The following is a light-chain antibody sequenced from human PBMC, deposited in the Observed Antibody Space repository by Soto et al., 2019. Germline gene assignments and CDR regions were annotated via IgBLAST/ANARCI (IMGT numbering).Light chain of an antibody. CDR2: ATS. Sequence: DIQMNQNQSSLSASVGDRVTIACRASQSSGSYLNWYQQKPGKAPKLLMFATSYLQGGVPSRFSGSGSSTDFTLTINGLQPEDFATYYCQQRFCFPRTFGHGTKVDIK. V-gene: IGKV1-39*01. CDR1: QSSGSY. CDR3: QQRFCFPRT. J-gene: IGKJ1*01.